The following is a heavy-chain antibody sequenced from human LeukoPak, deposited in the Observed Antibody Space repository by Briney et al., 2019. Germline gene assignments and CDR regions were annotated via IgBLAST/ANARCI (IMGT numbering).Heavy chain of an antibody. CDR3: ARENKAFDI. J-gene: IGHJ3*02. V-gene: IGHV1-8*02. CDR1: GYTFTSYD. Sequence: ASVKVSCKASGYTFTSYDINWVRQATGQGLEWMGWMNPNSGNTGYAQKFQGRVTMTTDTSTSTAYMELRSLRSDDTAVYYCARENKAFDIWGQGTMVTVSS. CDR2: MNPNSGNT.